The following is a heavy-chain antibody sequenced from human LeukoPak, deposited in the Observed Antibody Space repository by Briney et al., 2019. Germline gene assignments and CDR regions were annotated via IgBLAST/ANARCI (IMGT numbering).Heavy chain of an antibody. CDR2: ISSSGSTI. D-gene: IGHD6-19*01. CDR3: AKGGLVLPLYY. CDR1: GFTFSDYY. J-gene: IGHJ4*02. Sequence: GGSLRLSCAASGFTFSDYYMSWIRQAPGKGLEWVSYISSSGSTIYYADSVKGRFTISRDNSKNTLYLQMNSLRAEDTAVYYCAKGGLVLPLYYWGQGTLVTVSS. V-gene: IGHV3-11*01.